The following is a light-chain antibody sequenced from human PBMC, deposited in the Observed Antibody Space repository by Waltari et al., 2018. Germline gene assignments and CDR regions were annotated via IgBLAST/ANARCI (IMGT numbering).Light chain of an antibody. Sequence: QLVVTQSPSASASLGASVKLTCTLSSGHSSNVIAWLQQHPERVPRSMMKVNSEGSHSKGDEIPDRFSGSSSGAERYLTISNLQSEDEADYYCQTGGHGTWVFDGGTKLTVL. CDR3: QTGGHGTWV. CDR2: VNSEGSH. CDR1: SGHSSNV. V-gene: IGLV4-69*01. J-gene: IGLJ3*02.